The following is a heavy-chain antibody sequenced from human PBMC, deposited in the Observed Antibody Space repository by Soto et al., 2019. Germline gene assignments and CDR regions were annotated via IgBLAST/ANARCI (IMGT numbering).Heavy chain of an antibody. CDR3: ARPNYGDYEYAFDI. J-gene: IGHJ3*02. D-gene: IGHD4-17*01. CDR1: GFTFSSYS. Sequence: GGSLRLSCAASGFTFSSYSMNWVRQAPGKGLEWVSYISSSSSTIYYADSVKGRFTISRDNAKNSLYLQMNSLRDEDTAVYYCARPNYGDYEYAFDIWGQGTMVTVSS. CDR2: ISSSSSTI. V-gene: IGHV3-48*02.